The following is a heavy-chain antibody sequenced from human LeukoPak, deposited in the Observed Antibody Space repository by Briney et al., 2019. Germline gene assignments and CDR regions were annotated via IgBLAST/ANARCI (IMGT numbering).Heavy chain of an antibody. CDR2: ISGGGDTT. CDR3: AKEMWSASYYGVDV. CDR1: GFTFSSCS. J-gene: IGHJ6*02. D-gene: IGHD2-21*01. V-gene: IGHV3-23*01. Sequence: GGSLRLSCAVSGFTFSSCSMSWVRQAPGKGLEWVSVISGGGDTTYYADSVKGRFTISRDNSKNTLYLQMNSLRAEDTALYYCAKEMWSASYYGVDVWGQGTTVTVSS.